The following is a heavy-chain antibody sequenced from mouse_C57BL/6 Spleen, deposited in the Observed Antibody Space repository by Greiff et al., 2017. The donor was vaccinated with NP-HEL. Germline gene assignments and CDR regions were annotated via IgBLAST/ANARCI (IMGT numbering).Heavy chain of an antibody. D-gene: IGHD1-1*01. J-gene: IGHJ2*01. V-gene: IGHV1-53*01. CDR3: ARNRLTTVACFDY. CDR2: INPSNGGT. Sequence: IQLQQPGTELVKPGASVKLSCKASGYTFTSYWMHWVKQRPGQGLEWIGNINPSNGGTNYNEKFKSKATLTVDKSSSTAYMQLSSLTSEDSAVYYCARNRLTTVACFDYWGQGTTLTVSS. CDR1: GYTFTSYW.